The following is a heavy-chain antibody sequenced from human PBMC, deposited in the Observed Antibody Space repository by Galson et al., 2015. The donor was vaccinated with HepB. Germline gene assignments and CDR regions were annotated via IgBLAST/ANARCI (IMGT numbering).Heavy chain of an antibody. J-gene: IGHJ6*02. Sequence: SLRLSCAASGFNFDDYGMHWVRQAPGKGLQWVSGFNWNGGRTEYEDSVKGRFTISRDNAKNSLYLQMNSLRAEDAALYFCARVSSKLVSGYYYYAMDVWGQGTTVTVSS. V-gene: IGHV3-20*04. D-gene: IGHD3-9*01. CDR2: FNWNGGRT. CDR3: ARVSSKLVSGYYYYAMDV. CDR1: GFNFDDYG.